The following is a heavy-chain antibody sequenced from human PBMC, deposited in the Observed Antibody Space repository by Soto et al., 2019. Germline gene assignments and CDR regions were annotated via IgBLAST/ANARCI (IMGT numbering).Heavy chain of an antibody. J-gene: IGHJ4*02. CDR2: IYYSGST. D-gene: IGHD6-13*01. V-gene: IGHV4-39*01. Sequence: QLQLQESGPGLVKPSETLSLTCTVSGGSISSSSYYWGWIRQPPGKGLEWIGSIYYSGSTYYNPSLKSRVTISVDTSKNQFFLKLSSVTAADTAVYYCARQKAYSSSWYGDYWGQGTLVTVSS. CDR1: GGSISSSSYY. CDR3: ARQKAYSSSWYGDY.